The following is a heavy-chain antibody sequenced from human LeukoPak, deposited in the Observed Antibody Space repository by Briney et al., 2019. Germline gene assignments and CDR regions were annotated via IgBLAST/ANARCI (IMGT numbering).Heavy chain of an antibody. CDR3: ARGAKDFDL. J-gene: IGHJ2*01. Sequence: SETLSLTCAVYGGSFSGYYWSWIRQPPGKGLEWIGEINHSGSTNYNPSLKSRVTISVDTSKDQFSLKRSSVTAADTAVYSCARGAKDFDLWGRGTLVTVSS. CDR1: GGSFSGYY. V-gene: IGHV4-34*01. CDR2: INHSGST.